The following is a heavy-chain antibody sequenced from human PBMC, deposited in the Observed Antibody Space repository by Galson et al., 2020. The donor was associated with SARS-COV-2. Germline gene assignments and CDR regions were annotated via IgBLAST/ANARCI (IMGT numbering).Heavy chain of an antibody. V-gene: IGHV4-59*01. CDR2: IYYSGST. Sequence: SETLSLTCTVSGGSISSYYWSWIRQPPGKGLEWIGYIYYSGSTNYNPSLKSRVTISVDTSKNQFSLKLSSVTAADTAVYYCARHFGGRWGVNAYLFCYWGPGNLVT. D-gene: IGHD3-16*01. CDR1: GGSISSYY. CDR3: ARHFGGRWGVNAYLFCY. J-gene: IGHJ4*03.